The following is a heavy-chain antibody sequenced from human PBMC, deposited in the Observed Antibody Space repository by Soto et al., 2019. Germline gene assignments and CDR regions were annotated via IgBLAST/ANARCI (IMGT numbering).Heavy chain of an antibody. J-gene: IGHJ4*02. CDR2: VDYTGSYT. D-gene: IGHD5-12*01. V-gene: IGHV3-23*01. CDR3: AKRSGGYLF. Sequence: PGGSLRLSCAASGFTFSGFAMNWVRQPPGKGLEWVSSVDYTGSYTFYAASVKGRFTISRDNSKNMVYLELNSLRAEDTAVYYCAKRSGGYLFWGQGTPVTVSS. CDR1: GFTFSGFA.